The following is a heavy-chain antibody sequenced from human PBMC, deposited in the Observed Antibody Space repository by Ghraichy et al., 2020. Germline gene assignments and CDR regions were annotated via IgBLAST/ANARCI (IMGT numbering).Heavy chain of an antibody. J-gene: IGHJ4*02. Sequence: SETLSLTCAVSGGSINSDSYSWGWIRQPPGKGLEWIGYIFHSGSTYYNPSLKSRVTISVDRSKNQFSLRLSSVTAADTAVYYCARGRVPADRFDSWGQGTLVTVSS. CDR2: IFHSGST. D-gene: IGHD2-2*01. CDR3: ARGRVPADRFDS. CDR1: GGSINSDSYS. V-gene: IGHV4-30-2*01.